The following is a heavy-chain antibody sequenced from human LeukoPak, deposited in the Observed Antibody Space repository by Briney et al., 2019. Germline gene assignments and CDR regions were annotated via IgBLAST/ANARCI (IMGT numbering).Heavy chain of an antibody. CDR1: GFTFSSCG. V-gene: IGHV3-30*02. J-gene: IGHJ3*02. Sequence: GRSLRLSCAASGFTFSSCGMHWVRQAPGKGLEWVAFIRYDGSNKYYADSVKGRFTISRDNSKNTLYLQMNSLRAEDTAVYYCAKDDPIITGTLMEDAFDIWGQGTMVTVSS. CDR2: IRYDGSNK. D-gene: IGHD1-7*01. CDR3: AKDDPIITGTLMEDAFDI.